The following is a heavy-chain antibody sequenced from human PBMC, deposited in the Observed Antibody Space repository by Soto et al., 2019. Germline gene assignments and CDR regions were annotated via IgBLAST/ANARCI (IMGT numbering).Heavy chain of an antibody. CDR2: IYSGGST. Sequence: GGSLRLSCAASGFTVSSNYMSWVRQAPGKGLEWVSVIYSGGSTYYADSVKGRFTISRDNSKNTLYLQMNSLRAEDTAVYYCARGLGRLLVPAAEWMNWFDPWGQGTLVTVSS. J-gene: IGHJ5*02. D-gene: IGHD2-2*01. CDR1: GFTVSSNY. V-gene: IGHV3-66*01. CDR3: ARGLGRLLVPAAEWMNWFDP.